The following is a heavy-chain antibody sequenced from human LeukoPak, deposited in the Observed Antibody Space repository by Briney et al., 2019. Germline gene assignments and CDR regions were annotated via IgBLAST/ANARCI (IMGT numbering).Heavy chain of an antibody. V-gene: IGHV3-33*01. CDR1: GFTFSDYG. D-gene: IGHD6-6*01. CDR3: ARAHSSSSTFYL. J-gene: IGHJ5*02. CDR2: IWYDGSKK. Sequence: GGSLRLSCAASGFTFSDYGIHWVRQAPGQGLEWVALIWYDGSKKYYADSVKGRFTISRDNTKNTLYLQLNSLRADDTAVYYCARAHSSSSTFYLWGQGTLVTVSS.